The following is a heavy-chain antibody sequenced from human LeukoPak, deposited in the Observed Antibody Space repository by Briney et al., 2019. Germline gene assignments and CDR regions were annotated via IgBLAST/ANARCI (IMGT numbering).Heavy chain of an antibody. CDR3: ARAWGYDGFDY. CDR2: ISSSSSTI. J-gene: IGHJ4*02. V-gene: IGHV3-48*01. Sequence: GGSLRLSCAASGFTFSSYSMNWVRQAPGKGLEWVSYISSSSSTIYYADSAKGRFTISRDNAKNSLYLQMNSLRAEDTAVYYCARAWGYDGFDYWGQGTLVTVSS. CDR1: GFTFSSYS. D-gene: IGHD5-12*01.